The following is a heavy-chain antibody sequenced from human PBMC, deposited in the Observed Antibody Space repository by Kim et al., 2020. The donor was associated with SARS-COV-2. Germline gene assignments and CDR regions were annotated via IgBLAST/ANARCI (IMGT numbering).Heavy chain of an antibody. CDR3: ARYLIRGFDY. V-gene: IGHV4-4*09. D-gene: IGHD2-8*01. Sequence: TNYPPSLKRPVTISEDTSKTQFSLKLSSVTAADTAVYYCARYLIRGFDYWGQGTLVTVSS. J-gene: IGHJ4*02. CDR2: T.